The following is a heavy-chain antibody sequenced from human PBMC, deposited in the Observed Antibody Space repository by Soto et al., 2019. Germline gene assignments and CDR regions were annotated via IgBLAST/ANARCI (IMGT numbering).Heavy chain of an antibody. J-gene: IGHJ5*02. V-gene: IGHV4-39*01. CDR1: GDSSSGSYYY. CDR2: IFYSGST. Sequence: QVQLQASGPGLVRPSETLSLTCTVSGDSSSGSYYYWGWLRQPPGKGLEWIASIFYSGSTYYSPSLNGRVTVSVDTSMNQFSLDLTSVTAADMSVYYCARHDETPTHRGWRWFHPWGRGTLVTVSS. D-gene: IGHD2-15*01. CDR3: ARHDETPTHRGWRWFHP.